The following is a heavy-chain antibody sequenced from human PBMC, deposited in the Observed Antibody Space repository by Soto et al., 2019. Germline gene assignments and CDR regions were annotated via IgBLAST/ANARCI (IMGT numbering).Heavy chain of an antibody. Sequence: SVKVSCKASGGTFSSYAISWVRQAPGQGLEWMGGIIPIFGTANYAQEFQGRVTITADKSTSTAYMELSSLRSEDTAVYYCARANIAAAGLDYWGQGTLVTVSS. CDR2: IIPIFGTA. CDR3: ARANIAAAGLDY. V-gene: IGHV1-69*06. CDR1: GGTFSSYA. J-gene: IGHJ4*02. D-gene: IGHD6-13*01.